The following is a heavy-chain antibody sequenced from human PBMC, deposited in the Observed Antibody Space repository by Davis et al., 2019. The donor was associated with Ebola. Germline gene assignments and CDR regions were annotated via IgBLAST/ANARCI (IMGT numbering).Heavy chain of an antibody. CDR1: GFTFRSYW. V-gene: IGHV3-7*03. CDR2: IKEDGSEK. J-gene: IGHJ4*02. D-gene: IGHD6-13*01. Sequence: GESLKISCAASGFTFRSYWMSWVRQAPGKGLEWVAKIKEDGSEKLEVDSVKGRVTISRDNAKNTLYLQMNSLKSEDTAVYYCTRTPAAGLWGQGTLVTVSS. CDR3: TRTPAAGL.